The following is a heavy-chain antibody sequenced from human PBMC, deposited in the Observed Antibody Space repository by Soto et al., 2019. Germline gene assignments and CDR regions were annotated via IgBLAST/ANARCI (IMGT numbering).Heavy chain of an antibody. V-gene: IGHV3-53*01. CDR3: AKEEVATMLHDFDY. J-gene: IGHJ4*02. D-gene: IGHD5-12*01. CDR2: IYTGGGT. CDR1: VFTFRIFG. Sequence: GGSLRLSCAGSVFTFRIFGMHWVRQAPGKGLEWVSLIYTGGGTYYADSVKGRFTVSRDNSKNTLYLQMNSLRAEDTAVYYCAKEEVATMLHDFDYWGQGTLVTVSS.